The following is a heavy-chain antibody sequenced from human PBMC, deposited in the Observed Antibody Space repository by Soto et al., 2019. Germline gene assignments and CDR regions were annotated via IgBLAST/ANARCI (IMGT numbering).Heavy chain of an antibody. CDR1: GGTFNGYG. CDR2: TVPVFDTS. V-gene: IGHV1-69*06. J-gene: IGHJ3*01. CDR3: ARGVSNSGTYYTGPSAYEL. D-gene: IGHD3-10*01. Sequence: QVQLVQSGAVVKKPGSSVEVSCKASGGTFNGYGISWVRQAPGQGLEWMGGTVPVFDTSKYAPRFQGRVTITADKSTSTAYMELRSVRSEATALYFCARGVSNSGTYYTGPSAYELWGQGTLVIVSS.